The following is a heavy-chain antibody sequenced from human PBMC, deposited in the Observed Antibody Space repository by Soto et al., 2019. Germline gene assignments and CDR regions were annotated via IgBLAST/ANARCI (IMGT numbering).Heavy chain of an antibody. D-gene: IGHD2-2*01. J-gene: IGHJ5*02. CDR2: IYYSGST. V-gene: IGHV4-59*12. Sequence: SETLSLTCTVSGGSISSYDWSWIRQPPGKGLEWIGYIYYSGSTYYNPSLKSRVTISVDTSKNQFSLKLSSVTAADTAVYYCARASLGYCSSTSCRSNWFDPWGQGTLVTVSS. CDR1: GGSISSYD. CDR3: ARASLGYCSSTSCRSNWFDP.